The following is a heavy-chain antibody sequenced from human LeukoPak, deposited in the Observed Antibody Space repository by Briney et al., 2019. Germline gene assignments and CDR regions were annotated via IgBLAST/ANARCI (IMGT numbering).Heavy chain of an antibody. V-gene: IGHV3-53*01. CDR1: GFNVESNY. Sequence: GGSLRLSCAASGFNVESNYMIWVRQAPGKGLEWVSITYSGGTTYYADSVKGRFTISRDNSKNTLYLQMNSLRAEDTAVYYCAKGSVFGVVIMGYYFDYWGQGTLVTVSS. CDR2: TYSGGTT. J-gene: IGHJ4*02. D-gene: IGHD3-3*01. CDR3: AKGSVFGVVIMGYYFDY.